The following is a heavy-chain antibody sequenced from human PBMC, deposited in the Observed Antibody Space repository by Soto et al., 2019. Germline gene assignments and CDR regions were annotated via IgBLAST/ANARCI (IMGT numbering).Heavy chain of an antibody. Sequence: SETLSLTCPVSGYSINSYYWSWIRQPPGKGLEWIGYIYYSGSTNYNPSLKSRVTISVDTSKNQFSLKLSSVTAADTAVYYCARGGYDVGYYYYYYMDVWGKGTTVTVSS. D-gene: IGHD5-12*01. J-gene: IGHJ6*03. CDR3: ARGGYDVGYYYYYYMDV. V-gene: IGHV4-59*01. CDR1: GYSINSYY. CDR2: IYYSGST.